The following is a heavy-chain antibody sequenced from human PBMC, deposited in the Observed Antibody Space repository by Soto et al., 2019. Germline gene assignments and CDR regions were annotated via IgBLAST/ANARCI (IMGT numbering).Heavy chain of an antibody. CDR2: ISGSGGST. Sequence: PGGSLRLSCAASGFTFSSYAMSWVRQAPGKGLEWVSAISGSGGSTYYADSVKGRFTISRDNSKNTLYLQMNSLRAEDTAVYYWAKDQGRAAAGPRDYFDYWGQGTLVTSPQ. V-gene: IGHV3-23*01. D-gene: IGHD6-13*01. CDR3: AKDQGRAAAGPRDYFDY. J-gene: IGHJ4*02. CDR1: GFTFSSYA.